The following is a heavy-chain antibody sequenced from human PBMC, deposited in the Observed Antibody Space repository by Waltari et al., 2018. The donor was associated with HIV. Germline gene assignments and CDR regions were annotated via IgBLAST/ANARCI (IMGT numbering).Heavy chain of an antibody. Sequence: QLQLQEAGPGLVKPSETLSLTCTVSGGSINSTDYYWGCFRQPPGKGVQWIGSLYYSGKNFYNPSLYGRVTIPVDTPKSQFCLKVYSGTVTDTAVYYCAGGWVGSNKYPPGIFDCWGQGALITVSS. CDR2: LYYSGKN. J-gene: IGHJ4*02. CDR3: AGGWVGSNKYPPGIFDC. D-gene: IGHD3-10*01. V-gene: IGHV4-39*01. CDR1: GGSINSTDYY.